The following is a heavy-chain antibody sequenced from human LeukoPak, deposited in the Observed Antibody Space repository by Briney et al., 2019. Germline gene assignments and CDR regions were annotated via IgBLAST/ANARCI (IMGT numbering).Heavy chain of an antibody. Sequence: PGGSLRLSCAASGFTFASHGMHWVRQAPGKGLEWVAIIWFDGSKKYYADSVKGRFTISRDDSKNTLYVQMNSLRVEDTAVYYCARAVQGVTLDYWGQGTQVTVSS. J-gene: IGHJ4*02. D-gene: IGHD3-10*01. V-gene: IGHV3-33*01. CDR2: IWFDGSKK. CDR1: GFTFASHG. CDR3: ARAVQGVTLDY.